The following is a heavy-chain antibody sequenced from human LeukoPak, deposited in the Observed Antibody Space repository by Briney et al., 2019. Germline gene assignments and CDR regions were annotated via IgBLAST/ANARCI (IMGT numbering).Heavy chain of an antibody. CDR3: ARDRGYSYGYVGY. CDR1: GFTFSSYG. V-gene: IGHV3-33*01. Sequence: GGSVRLFCAASGFTFSSYGMHWVRQAPGKGLEWVAVIWYDGTNKYYADSVKGRFTISRDNSKNTLYLQMNSLRAEDTAVYYCARDRGYSYGYVGYWGQGALGSASS. J-gene: IGHJ4*02. D-gene: IGHD5-18*01. CDR2: IWYDGTNK.